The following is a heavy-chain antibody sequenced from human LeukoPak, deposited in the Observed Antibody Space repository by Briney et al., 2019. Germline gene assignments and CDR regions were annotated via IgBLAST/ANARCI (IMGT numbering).Heavy chain of an antibody. J-gene: IGHJ4*02. CDR2: INSDGSST. CDR1: GFTFSSYW. V-gene: IGHV3-74*01. D-gene: IGHD4-17*01. Sequence: GSLRLSCAASGFTFSSYWMHWVRQAPGKGLVWVSRINSDGSSTSYADSVKGRFTTSRDNSKNTVYLQMNSLRAEDTAVYYCAKGGTMTTKDYWGQGTLVTVSS. CDR3: AKGGTMTTKDY.